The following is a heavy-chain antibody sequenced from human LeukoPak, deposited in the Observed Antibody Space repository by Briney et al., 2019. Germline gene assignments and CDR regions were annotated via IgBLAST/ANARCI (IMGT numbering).Heavy chain of an antibody. Sequence: SETLSLTCTVSGGSISSYYWSWIRQPPGKGLEWIGYIYYSGSTNYNPSLKSRVTISVDTSKNQFSLKLSSVTAADTAVYYCARQLGGSEYFDYWGQGTLVTVSS. CDR3: ARQLGGSEYFDY. D-gene: IGHD1-26*01. V-gene: IGHV4-59*08. J-gene: IGHJ4*02. CDR2: IYYSGST. CDR1: GGSISSYY.